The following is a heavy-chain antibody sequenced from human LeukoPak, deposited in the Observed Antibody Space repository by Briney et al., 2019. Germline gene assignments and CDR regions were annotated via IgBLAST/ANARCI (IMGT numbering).Heavy chain of an antibody. Sequence: SQTLSLTCVVSGGSISSGGYSWSWIRQPPGKGLEWIGYIYHSGSTYYNPSLKSRVTISVDRSKNQFSLKLSSVTAADTAVYYCAREAGGVDYWGQGTLVTVSS. D-gene: IGHD3-16*01. V-gene: IGHV4-30-2*01. J-gene: IGHJ4*02. CDR2: IYHSGST. CDR1: GGSISSGGYS. CDR3: AREAGGVDY.